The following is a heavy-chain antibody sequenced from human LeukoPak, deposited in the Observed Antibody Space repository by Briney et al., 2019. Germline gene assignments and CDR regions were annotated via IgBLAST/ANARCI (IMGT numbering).Heavy chain of an antibody. D-gene: IGHD3-9*01. CDR2: VVHSGST. Sequence: SETLSLTCAVSGGSISSNKWWSWLRQAPGKGLEWLGEVVHSGSTNYNPSLKSRVTISVDKSKNQFSLRLNSVTAADTAVYYCARAAGRRYLDYYYMDVWGKGTTVTVSS. CDR3: ARAAGRRYLDYYYMDV. V-gene: IGHV4-4*02. J-gene: IGHJ6*03. CDR1: GGSISSNKW.